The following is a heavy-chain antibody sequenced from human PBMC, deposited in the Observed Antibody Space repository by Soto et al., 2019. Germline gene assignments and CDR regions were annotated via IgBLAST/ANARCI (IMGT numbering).Heavy chain of an antibody. J-gene: IGHJ5*02. CDR3: AREAAAGKRNWFDP. CDR2: INPNSGGT. V-gene: IGHV1-2*04. D-gene: IGHD6-13*01. Sequence: ASVKVSCKASGYIFTSYYIHWVRQAPGQGLEWMGWINPNSGGTNYAQKFQGWVTMTRDTSISTAYMELSRLRSDDTAVYYCAREAAAGKRNWFDPWGQGTLVTVSS. CDR1: GYIFTSYY.